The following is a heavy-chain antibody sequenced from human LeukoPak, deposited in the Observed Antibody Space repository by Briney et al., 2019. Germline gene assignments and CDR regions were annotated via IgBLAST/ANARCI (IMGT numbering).Heavy chain of an antibody. V-gene: IGHV4-39*01. J-gene: IGHJ4*02. CDR2: IYYSGST. CDR1: GGSISSSSYY. Sequence: TSSETLSLTCTVSGGSISSSSYYWGWIRQPPGKGLEWIGSIYYSGSTYYNPSLKSRVTISVDTSKNQFSLKLSSVTAADTAVYYCARGYDIVVVPAAPESHILDYWGQGTLVTVSS. CDR3: ARGYDIVVVPAAPESHILDY. D-gene: IGHD2-2*01.